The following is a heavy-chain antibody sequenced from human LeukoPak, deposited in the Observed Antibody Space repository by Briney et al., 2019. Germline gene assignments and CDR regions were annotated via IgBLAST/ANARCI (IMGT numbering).Heavy chain of an antibody. CDR1: GGSISSYY. D-gene: IGHD3-3*01. CDR3: ARDGAYYDFWSGPFDP. J-gene: IGHJ5*02. CDR2: IYYSGST. Sequence: KPSETLSLTCTVSGGSISSYYWSWIRQPPGKGLEWIGYIYYSGSTNYNPSLKSRVTISVDTSKNQFSLKLSSVTAADTAVYYCARDGAYYDFWSGPFDPWGQGTLVTVSS. V-gene: IGHV4-59*01.